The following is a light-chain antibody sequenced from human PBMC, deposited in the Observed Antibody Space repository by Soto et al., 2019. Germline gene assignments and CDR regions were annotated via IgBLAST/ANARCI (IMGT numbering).Light chain of an antibody. V-gene: IGKV3-20*01. J-gene: IGKJ5*01. Sequence: EIVLTQSPGTLSLSPVERATLSCRASQRISNSYLAWYQQKPGQAPRLLLYDASSRATGIPDRVSGSGSGTEFTLTISSLQSEDFAVYYCQQYHNWPITFGQGTRLEIK. CDR1: QRISNSY. CDR2: DAS. CDR3: QQYHNWPIT.